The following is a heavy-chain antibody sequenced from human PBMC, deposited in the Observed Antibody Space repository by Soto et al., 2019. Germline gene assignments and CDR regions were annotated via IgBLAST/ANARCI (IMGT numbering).Heavy chain of an antibody. CDR2: IYHSGST. Sequence: SETLSLTCAVSGGSSSSGGYSWSWIRQPPGKGLEWIGYIYHSGSTYYADSVKGRFTISRDNSKNTLYLQMNSLRAEDTAVYYCAKDKYSSSRGYWGQGTLVNVSS. J-gene: IGHJ4*02. CDR3: AKDKYSSSRGY. CDR1: GGSSSSGGYS. V-gene: IGHV4-30-2*02. D-gene: IGHD6-13*01.